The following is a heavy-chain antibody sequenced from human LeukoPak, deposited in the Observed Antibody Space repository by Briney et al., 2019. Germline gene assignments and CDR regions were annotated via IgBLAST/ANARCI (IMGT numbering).Heavy chain of an antibody. Sequence: PGGSLRLSCAASGFTFSSYAMSWVRQAPGKGLEWVSAISGSGGSTYYADSVKGRFTISRDNSKNTLYLQMNSLRAEDTAVYYCAKDGGDYYDRSTDYWGQGTLVTVSS. CDR3: AKDGGDYYDRSTDY. J-gene: IGHJ4*02. CDR1: GFTFSSYA. D-gene: IGHD3-22*01. CDR2: ISGSGGST. V-gene: IGHV3-23*01.